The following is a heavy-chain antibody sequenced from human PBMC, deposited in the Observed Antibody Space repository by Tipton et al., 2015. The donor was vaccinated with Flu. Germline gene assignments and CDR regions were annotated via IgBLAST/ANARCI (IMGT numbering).Heavy chain of an antibody. CDR2: IYYSGST. J-gene: IGHJ5*02. Sequence: TLSLTCTVSGGSISSSSYYWGWIRQPPGKGLEWIGSIYYSGSTYYNPSLKSRVIISVDTSNNQFSLRLVSVTATDTAVYYCARRDYSNYVSDPKSWFDPWGQGTLVAVSS. V-gene: IGHV4-39*01. CDR3: ARRDYSNYVSDPKSWFDP. D-gene: IGHD4-11*01. CDR1: GGSISSSSYY.